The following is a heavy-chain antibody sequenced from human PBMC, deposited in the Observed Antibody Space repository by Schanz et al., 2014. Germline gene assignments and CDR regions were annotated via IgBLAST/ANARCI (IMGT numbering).Heavy chain of an antibody. Sequence: EVQLVQSGGGLVQPGGSLRLSCAASGFTFSSYWMHWVRQVPGKGLVWVSAILGLASTTYYADSVKGRFTISRDNSKNTLYLQMNSLRAEDTAVYYCAKGRFGELSAFDIWGQGTMXTVSS. CDR2: ILGLASTT. D-gene: IGHD3-10*01. CDR1: GFTFSSYW. J-gene: IGHJ3*02. V-gene: IGHV3-23*04. CDR3: AKGRFGELSAFDI.